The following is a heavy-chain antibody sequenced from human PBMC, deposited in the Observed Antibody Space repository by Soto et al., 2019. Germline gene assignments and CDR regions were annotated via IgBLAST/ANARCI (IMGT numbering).Heavy chain of an antibody. CDR2: ISSTTNYI. J-gene: IGHJ4*02. V-gene: IGHV3-21*06. CDR3: ARESEDLTSNFDY. Sequence: GGSLRLSCAASGFTFTRYSMNWVRQAPGKGLEWVSSISSTTNYIYYGDSMKGRFTISRDNAKNSLYLEMNSLRAEETAVYYCARESEDLTSNFDYWGQGTLVPVSS. CDR1: GFTFTRYS.